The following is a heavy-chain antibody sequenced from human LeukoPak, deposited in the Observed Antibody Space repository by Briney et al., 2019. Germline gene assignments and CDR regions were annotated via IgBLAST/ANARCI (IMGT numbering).Heavy chain of an antibody. Sequence: GGSLRLSCAASGFTFTAYLVHWVRQAPGKGLEWVAVTSSDGNAIFYADSVKGRFTISRDNSKNTLYLQMNSLRAEDTALYYCVREGEHYYGHSASFDYWGQGTLVTVSS. CDR3: VREGEHYYGHSASFDY. D-gene: IGHD3-10*01. CDR1: GFTFTAYL. CDR2: TSSDGNAI. V-gene: IGHV3-30-3*01. J-gene: IGHJ4*02.